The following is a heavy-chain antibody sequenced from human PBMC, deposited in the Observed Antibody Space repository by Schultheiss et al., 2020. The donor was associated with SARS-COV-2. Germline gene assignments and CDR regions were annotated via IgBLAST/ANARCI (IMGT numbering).Heavy chain of an antibody. D-gene: IGHD3-22*01. Sequence: GGSLRLSCAASGFTVSSNYMSWVRQAPGKGLEWVSAISGSGGSTYYADSVKGRFTISRDNSKNTLYLQMNSLRAEDTAVYYCARGGVTMIVVVISWFDPWGQGTLVTVSS. CDR1: GFTVSSNY. CDR3: ARGGVTMIVVVISWFDP. J-gene: IGHJ5*02. V-gene: IGHV3-23*01. CDR2: ISGSGGST.